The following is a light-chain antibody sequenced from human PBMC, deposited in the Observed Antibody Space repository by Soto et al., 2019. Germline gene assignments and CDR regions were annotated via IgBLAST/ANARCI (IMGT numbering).Light chain of an antibody. V-gene: IGLV2-14*01. CDR2: EVS. Sequence: QSALTQPASVSGSPGQSITISCTGTSSDVGGYKYVSWYQQHPGKAPKLMIYEVSNRPSGVSNRFSGSKSGNTASLTISGLQAEDEAVYYCSSYTGSSTYVVFGGGTQLTVL. CDR3: SSYTGSSTYVV. CDR1: SSDVGGYKY. J-gene: IGLJ2*01.